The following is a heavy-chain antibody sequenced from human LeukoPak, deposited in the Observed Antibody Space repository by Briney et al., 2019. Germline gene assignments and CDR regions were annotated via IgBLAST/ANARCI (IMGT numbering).Heavy chain of an antibody. Sequence: GASVKVSCKASGYTFTSHHMHWVRQAPGQGLEWMGIINPSGGSTNYAQKFQGRVIMTRDMSTSTVYMELSSLRSEDTAVYYCARGEPPIAAVGYDYWGQGTLVTVSS. V-gene: IGHV1-46*01. J-gene: IGHJ4*02. CDR2: INPSGGST. CDR3: ARGEPPIAAVGYDY. CDR1: GYTFTSHH. D-gene: IGHD6-13*01.